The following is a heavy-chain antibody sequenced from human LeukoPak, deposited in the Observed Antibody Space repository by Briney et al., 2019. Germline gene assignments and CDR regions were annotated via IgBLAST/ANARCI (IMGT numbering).Heavy chain of an antibody. V-gene: IGHV4-38-2*01. Sequence: SETLSLTRAVSGYSISSGYYWGWIRQPPGKGLEWIGSIYHSGSTYYNPSLKSRVTISVDTSKNQFSLKLSSVTAADTAVYYCARQGPRRRYCSGGSCRLFNWFDPWGQGTLVTVSS. CDR1: GYSISSGYY. D-gene: IGHD2-15*01. CDR3: ARQGPRRRYCSGGSCRLFNWFDP. J-gene: IGHJ5*02. CDR2: IYHSGST.